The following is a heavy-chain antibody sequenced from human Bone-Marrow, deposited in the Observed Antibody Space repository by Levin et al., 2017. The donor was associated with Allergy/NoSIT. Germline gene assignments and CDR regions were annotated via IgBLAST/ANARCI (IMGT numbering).Heavy chain of an antibody. CDR3: SKVRYYDNNNYYRNPTGFDS. D-gene: IGHD3-22*01. J-gene: IGHJ4*02. Sequence: GGSLRLSCAASGFAFSSHHMTWVRQAPGKGLEWVSSIGGGGATTSYADSVKGRFTISRDNSKNTIYLQMNSLRAEDTALYYCSKVRYYDNNNYYRNPTGFDSWGQGTLVTVSS. CDR1: GFAFSSHH. V-gene: IGHV3-23*01. CDR2: IGGGGATT.